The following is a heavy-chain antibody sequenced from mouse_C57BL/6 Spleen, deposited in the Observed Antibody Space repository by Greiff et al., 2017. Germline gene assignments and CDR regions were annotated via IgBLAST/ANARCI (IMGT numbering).Heavy chain of an antibody. Sequence: EVKLMESGGGLVKPGGSLKLSCAASGFTFSDYGMHWVRQAPEKGLEWVAYISSGSSTIYYADTVKGRFTISRDNAKNTLFLQMNSLRSEDTAMYYCARFLNYYYAMDYWGQGTSVTVSS. CDR2: ISSGSSTI. CDR1: GFTFSDYG. J-gene: IGHJ4*01. V-gene: IGHV5-17*01. CDR3: ARFLNYYYAMDY.